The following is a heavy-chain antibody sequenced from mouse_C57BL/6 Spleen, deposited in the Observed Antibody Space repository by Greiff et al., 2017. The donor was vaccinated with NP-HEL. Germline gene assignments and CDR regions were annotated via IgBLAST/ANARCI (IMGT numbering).Heavy chain of an antibody. V-gene: IGHV1-80*01. J-gene: IGHJ2*01. CDR1: GYAFSSYW. D-gene: IGHD1-1*01. Sequence: QVQLQQSGAELVKPGASVKISCKASGYAFSSYWMNWVKQRPGKGLEWIGQIYPGDGDTNYNGKFKGKATLTADKSSSTAYMQLSSLTSEDSAVYFCARRYYYGGGDFDYWGQGTTLTVSS. CDR2: IYPGDGDT. CDR3: ARRYYYGGGDFDY.